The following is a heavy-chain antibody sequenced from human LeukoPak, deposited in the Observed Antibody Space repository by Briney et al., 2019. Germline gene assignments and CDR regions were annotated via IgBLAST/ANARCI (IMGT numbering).Heavy chain of an antibody. CDR2: IRYDGSNK. Sequence: GGSLRLSCAASGFTFNSYGMHWVRQAPGKGLEWVAFIRYDGSNKYYADSVKGRFTISRDNSKNTLYLQMNSLRAEDTAVYYCARAGYSSSWYGSGFDYWGQGTLVTVSS. CDR3: ARAGYSSSWYGSGFDY. CDR1: GFTFNSYG. D-gene: IGHD6-13*01. J-gene: IGHJ4*02. V-gene: IGHV3-30*02.